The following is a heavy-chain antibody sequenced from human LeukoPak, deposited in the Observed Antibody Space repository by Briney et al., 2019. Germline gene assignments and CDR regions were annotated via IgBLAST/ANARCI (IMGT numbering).Heavy chain of an antibody. Sequence: ASVKVSCKASGGTFSSYAISWVRQAPGQGLEWMGGIIPIFGTANYAQKFQGRVTITADESTSTAYMELSSLRSEDTAVYYCARAYTYYYGSGSYSPDYWGQGTLVTVSS. CDR1: GGTFSSYA. D-gene: IGHD3-10*01. CDR3: ARAYTYYYGSGSYSPDY. J-gene: IGHJ4*02. V-gene: IGHV1-69*13. CDR2: IIPIFGTA.